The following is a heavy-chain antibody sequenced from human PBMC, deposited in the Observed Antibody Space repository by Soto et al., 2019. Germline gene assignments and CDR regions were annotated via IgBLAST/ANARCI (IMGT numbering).Heavy chain of an antibody. V-gene: IGHV4-31*03. CDR3: ARGPGTMAKVDY. CDR1: GGSISSGGYY. J-gene: IGHJ4*02. Sequence: SETLSLTCTVSGGSISSGGYYWSWIRQHPGKGLEWIGYIYYSGSTYYNPSLKSRVTISVDTSKNQFSLKLSSVTAADTAVYYCARGPGTMAKVDYWGQGTLVTVSS. D-gene: IGHD3-10*01. CDR2: IYYSGST.